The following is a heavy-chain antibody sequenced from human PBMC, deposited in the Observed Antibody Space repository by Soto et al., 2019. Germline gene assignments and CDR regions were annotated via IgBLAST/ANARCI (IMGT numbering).Heavy chain of an antibody. CDR3: AKACAGGLCYFDH. CDR1: GFTFYHYA. Sequence: EVQLLESGGGLVQPGGSLRLSCAASGFTFYHYAISWVRQAPGKGLEWVAAISGSAGSTYYADSVKGRFTSSRDNSKKTQYMQMNNLRVEDTATYYCAKACAGGLCYFDHWGQGTQVTVSS. J-gene: IGHJ4*02. V-gene: IGHV3-23*01. CDR2: ISGSAGST. D-gene: IGHD3-10*02.